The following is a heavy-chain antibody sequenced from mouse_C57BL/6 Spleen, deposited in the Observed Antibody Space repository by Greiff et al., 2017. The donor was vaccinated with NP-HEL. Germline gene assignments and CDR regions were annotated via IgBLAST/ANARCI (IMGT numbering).Heavy chain of an antibody. J-gene: IGHJ2*01. CDR2: INPNNGGT. D-gene: IGHD2-4*01. V-gene: IGHV1-22*01. Sequence: DVKLQESGPELVKPGASVKMSCKASGYTFTDYNMHWVKQSHGKSLEWIGYINPNNGGTSYNQKFKGKATLTVNKSSSTAYMELRSLTSEDSAVYYCAREGYDYEGDFDYWGQGTTLTVSS. CDR1: GYTFTDYN. CDR3: AREGYDYEGDFDY.